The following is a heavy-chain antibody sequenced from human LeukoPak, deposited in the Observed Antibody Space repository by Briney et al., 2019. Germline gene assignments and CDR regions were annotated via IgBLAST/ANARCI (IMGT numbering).Heavy chain of an antibody. CDR3: ASLQGSYYHGSGTGYYYGMDV. CDR1: GFTFSSYG. D-gene: IGHD3-10*01. Sequence: GRSLRLSCAASGFTFSSYGMHWVRQAPGKGLEWVAVISYDGSNKYYADSVKGRFTISRDNSKNTLYLQMNSLRAEDTAVYYCASLQGSYYHGSGTGYYYGMDVWGRGTTVTVSS. J-gene: IGHJ6*02. CDR2: ISYDGSNK. V-gene: IGHV3-30*03.